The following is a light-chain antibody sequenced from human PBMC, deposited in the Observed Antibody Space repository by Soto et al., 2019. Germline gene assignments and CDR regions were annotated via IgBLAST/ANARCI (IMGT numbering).Light chain of an antibody. CDR3: QQYDNLPPGT. CDR1: QDISNY. J-gene: IGKJ1*01. Sequence: DIQMTQSPSSLSASVGDRVTITCQASQDISNYLNWYQQKPGKAPKLLIYDASNLETGVPSRFSGSGSGTDFTFTISSLQPEDIATYYCQQYDNLPPGTFDQGTKVEIK. CDR2: DAS. V-gene: IGKV1-33*01.